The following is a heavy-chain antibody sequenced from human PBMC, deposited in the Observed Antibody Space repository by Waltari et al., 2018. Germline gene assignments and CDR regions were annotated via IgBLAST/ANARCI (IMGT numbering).Heavy chain of an antibody. Sequence: QVQLVESGGGVVQPGRSLRLSCAASGFTFSSYGMHWVRQAPGKGVEWVAVISYDGSNKYYADSVKGRFTISRDNSKNTLYLQMNSLRAEDTAVYYCAKVRNQYYDFWSDLDYWGQGTLVTVSS. V-gene: IGHV3-30*18. CDR1: GFTFSSYG. CDR2: ISYDGSNK. J-gene: IGHJ4*02. D-gene: IGHD3-3*01. CDR3: AKVRNQYYDFWSDLDY.